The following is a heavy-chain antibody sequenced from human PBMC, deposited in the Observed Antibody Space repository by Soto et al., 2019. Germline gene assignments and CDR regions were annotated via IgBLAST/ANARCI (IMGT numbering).Heavy chain of an antibody. J-gene: IGHJ5*01. CDR1: GGSITRGGSY. CDR3: ARAWLEYNWFDS. D-gene: IGHD5-12*01. CDR2: VAYSGGT. Sequence: QVQLQESGPGLVKPSQTLSLTCTVSGGSITRGGSYWSWIRQHPEKGLEGIDYVAYSGGTYYNPSLKSRVTFLVDMSKNLLSLRLSSVTAADTAVYYCARAWLEYNWFDSWGQGTLVTVSS. V-gene: IGHV4-31*03.